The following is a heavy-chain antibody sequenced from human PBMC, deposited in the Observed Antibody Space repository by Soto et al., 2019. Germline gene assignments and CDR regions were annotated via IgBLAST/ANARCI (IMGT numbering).Heavy chain of an antibody. CDR3: ARRLYYYDSSGYAHYFDY. CDR1: GFTFSSYS. J-gene: IGHJ4*02. V-gene: IGHV3-21*01. Sequence: EVQLVESGGGLVKPGGSLRLSCAASGFTFSSYSMNWVRQAPGKGLEWVSSISSSSSYIYYADSVKGRFTISRDNAKNSLYLQMNSRRAEYTAVYYCARRLYYYDSSGYAHYFDYWGQGTLVTVSS. D-gene: IGHD3-22*01. CDR2: ISSSSSYI.